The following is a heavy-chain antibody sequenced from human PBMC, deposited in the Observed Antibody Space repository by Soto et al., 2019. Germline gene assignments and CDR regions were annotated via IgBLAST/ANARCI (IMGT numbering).Heavy chain of an antibody. V-gene: IGHV3-23*01. CDR3: ASFRGPGGTNTNWFDP. CDR2: ISGNGGST. D-gene: IGHD1-1*01. CDR1: GFTFSSYA. J-gene: IGHJ5*02. Sequence: RRLSCAPSGFTFSSYAMSWVRQVPGKGLEWVSAISGNGGSTYYADSVKGRFTISRDNSENTLYLQMNSLRAEDTAIYYCASFRGPGGTNTNWFDPWGQGTLVTVSS.